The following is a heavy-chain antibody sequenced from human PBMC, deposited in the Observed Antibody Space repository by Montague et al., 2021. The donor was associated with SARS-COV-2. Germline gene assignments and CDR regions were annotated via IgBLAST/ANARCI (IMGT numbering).Heavy chain of an antibody. V-gene: IGHV4-34*01. D-gene: IGHD3-22*01. Sequence: SETLSLTCAVYGGSFNDYYWSWIRQPPGKGLEWIGEINHGGITNYSPSLKSQVTISADTSKNQFSLKLQSVTAADTAQYFCARGQQGVSMIVVVMMGAEYYFDLWGQGSLVTVSS. CDR3: ARGQQGVSMIVVVMMGAEYYFDL. CDR2: INHGGIT. J-gene: IGHJ4*02. CDR1: GGSFNDYY.